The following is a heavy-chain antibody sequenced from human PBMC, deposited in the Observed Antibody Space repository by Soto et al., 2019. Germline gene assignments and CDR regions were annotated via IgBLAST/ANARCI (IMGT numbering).Heavy chain of an antibody. CDR1: GFTFNNYA. D-gene: IGHD3-10*01. J-gene: IGHJ4*02. V-gene: IGHV3-23*01. CDR2: ISGGGDTT. Sequence: EVQLLESGGGLVQPGGSLRLSCAASGFTFNNYAMTWVRQAPGKGLEWVSAISGGGDTTSYADSVKGRFTGSRDGSKNSLYLQMSSLRAEDTALYYCAKGRGGSGSRTPRVDFWGQGTLVTVSS. CDR3: AKGRGGSGSRTPRVDF.